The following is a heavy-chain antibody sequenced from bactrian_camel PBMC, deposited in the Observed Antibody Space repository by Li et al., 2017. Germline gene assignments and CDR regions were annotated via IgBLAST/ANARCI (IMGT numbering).Heavy chain of an antibody. D-gene: IGHD2*01. Sequence: HVQLVESGGGLVQPGGSLRLSCAASGFTFSSYWMYWVRQAPGKEREGVASIRPATGHTDYADPVKGRFTISSDDAKETVYLQMNSLKPEDTAIYYCAADFGNCAAWLLLPPSEYAYWGQGTQVTVS. CDR3: AADFGNCAAWLLLPPSEYAY. CDR2: IRPATGHT. V-gene: IGHV3S1*01. CDR1: GFTFSSYW. J-gene: IGHJ4*01.